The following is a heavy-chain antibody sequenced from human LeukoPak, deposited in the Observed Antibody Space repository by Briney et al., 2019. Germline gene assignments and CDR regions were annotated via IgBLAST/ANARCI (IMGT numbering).Heavy chain of an antibody. V-gene: IGHV1-18*01. J-gene: IGHJ4*02. D-gene: IGHD3-22*01. Sequence: ASVKVSCKASSYTFTSYGISWVRQAPGQGLEWMGWISAYNGNTNYAQKLQGRVTMTTDTSTSTAYMELRSLRSDDTAVYYCARVAYYYDSSGYLDYWGQGTLVTVSS. CDR2: ISAYNGNT. CDR1: SYTFTSYG. CDR3: ARVAYYYDSSGYLDY.